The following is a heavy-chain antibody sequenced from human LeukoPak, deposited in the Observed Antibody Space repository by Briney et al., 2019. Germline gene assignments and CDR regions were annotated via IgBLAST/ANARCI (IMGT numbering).Heavy chain of an antibody. D-gene: IGHD6-19*01. CDR3: AHSSYSSGCDPFDY. Sequence: SGPALVKPTQTLTLTCTFSGFSLSTSGMCVSWIRQPPGKALEWLARIDWDDDKYYSTSLKTRLTISKDTSKNQVVLTMTNMDPVDTATYYCAHSSYSSGCDPFDYWGQGTLVTVSS. J-gene: IGHJ4*02. CDR1: GFSLSTSGMC. CDR2: IDWDDDK. V-gene: IGHV2-70*12.